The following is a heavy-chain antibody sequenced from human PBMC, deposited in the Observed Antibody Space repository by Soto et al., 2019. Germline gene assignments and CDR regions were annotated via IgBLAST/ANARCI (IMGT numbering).Heavy chain of an antibody. J-gene: IGHJ6*02. V-gene: IGHV3-23*01. CDR3: AKGRSYYYYYGVDV. CDR1: GFTFSSCA. CDR2: IIDSGGST. Sequence: PGGSLRLSCAASGFTFSSCAMGWVRQAPGKGLEWVSDIIDSGGSTYYADYVKGQFTISRDNSKSTLYMQMNSLRAEDTALYYCAKGRSYYYYYGVDVWGQGTTVTVSS.